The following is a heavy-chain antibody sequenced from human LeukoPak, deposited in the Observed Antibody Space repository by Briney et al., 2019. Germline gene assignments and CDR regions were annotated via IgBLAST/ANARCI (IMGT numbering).Heavy chain of an antibody. Sequence: GGSLRLSCAASGFIFTSYWMHWVRQAPGKGLVWVSRINSDGSSTNYADSVKGRLTISRDNAKNTLYLQMNSLRAEDTAVYYCFGRDWNDDGQDYWGQGTLVTVSS. J-gene: IGHJ4*02. CDR1: GFIFTSYW. V-gene: IGHV3-74*01. CDR3: FGRDWNDDGQDY. CDR2: INSDGSST. D-gene: IGHD1-1*01.